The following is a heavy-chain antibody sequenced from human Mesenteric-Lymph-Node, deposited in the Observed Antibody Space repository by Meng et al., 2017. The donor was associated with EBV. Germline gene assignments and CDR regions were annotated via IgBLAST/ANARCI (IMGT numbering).Heavy chain of an antibody. J-gene: IGHJ5*02. Sequence: EVQLVESGGGLVQPGGSLRLSCVASETSLSRDWIHWVRQVPGKGLVWLSRIDSDGRGATYADFVRGRFTISRDNSKNTVYLQLDSLRVEDSAVYYCPRDPGHWFDPWGQGTLVTVSS. CDR2: IDSDGRGA. CDR3: PRDPGHWFDP. CDR1: ETSLSRDW. V-gene: IGHV3-74*03.